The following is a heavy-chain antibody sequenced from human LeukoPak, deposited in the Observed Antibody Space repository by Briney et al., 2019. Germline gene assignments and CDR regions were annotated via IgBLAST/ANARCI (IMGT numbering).Heavy chain of an antibody. Sequence: GGPLRLSCAASGFTFSSYAMSWVRQAPGKGLEWVSAISGSGGSTYYADSVKGRFTISRDNSKNTLYLQMNSLRAEDTAVYYCATNYDILTGYSYYFDYWGQGTLVTASS. CDR1: GFTFSSYA. CDR3: ATNYDILTGYSYYFDY. J-gene: IGHJ4*02. V-gene: IGHV3-23*01. CDR2: ISGSGGST. D-gene: IGHD3-9*01.